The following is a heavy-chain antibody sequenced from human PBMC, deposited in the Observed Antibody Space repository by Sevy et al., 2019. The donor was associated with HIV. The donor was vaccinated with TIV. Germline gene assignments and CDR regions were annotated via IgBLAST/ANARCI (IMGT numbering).Heavy chain of an antibody. CDR3: ARDLRVATASGGMDV. D-gene: IGHD6-13*01. J-gene: IGHJ6*02. CDR1: GFTVSSNY. Sequence: GGCLRLSCAASGFTVSSNYMTWVRQAPGKGLEWVSIIYSGGSTYYADSVKGRFTISRDNSKNTLYLQMNSLRAEDTAVYYCARDLRVATASGGMDVWGQGTTVTVSS. CDR2: IYSGGST. V-gene: IGHV3-53*01.